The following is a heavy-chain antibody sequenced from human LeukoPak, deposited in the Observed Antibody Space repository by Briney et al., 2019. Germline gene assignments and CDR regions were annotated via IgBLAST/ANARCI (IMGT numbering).Heavy chain of an antibody. V-gene: IGHV1-18*01. Sequence: GASVKVSCKASGYTFTIYGISWVRQAPGQGLEWMGWISAYNGNTNYAQKLQGRVTMTTDTSTSTAYMELRSLRSDDTAVYYCARGGEYCSSTSCYTAIDYWGQGTLVTVSS. CDR2: ISAYNGNT. CDR1: GYTFTIYG. D-gene: IGHD2-2*02. CDR3: ARGGEYCSSTSCYTAIDY. J-gene: IGHJ4*02.